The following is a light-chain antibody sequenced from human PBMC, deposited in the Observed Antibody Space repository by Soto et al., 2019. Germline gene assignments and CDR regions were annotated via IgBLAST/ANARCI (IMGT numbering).Light chain of an antibody. CDR3: QQYGSSPLT. Sequence: EIVLTQSPGTLSLSPGERATLSCRASQNISSNYLAWNQHKPGQAPRLLIYGASSRATSIPDRFSGSGSGTDFTLTISRLEPEDFAVYFCQQYGSSPLTFGQGTKVEIK. J-gene: IGKJ1*01. CDR2: GAS. V-gene: IGKV3-20*01. CDR1: QNISSNY.